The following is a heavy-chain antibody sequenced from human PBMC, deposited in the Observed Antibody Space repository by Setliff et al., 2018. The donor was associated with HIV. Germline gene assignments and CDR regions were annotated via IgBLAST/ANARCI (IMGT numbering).Heavy chain of an antibody. CDR3: AREGRVVQSKIPYYFDY. CDR2: LYSTWST. CDR1: GASIDSGFHY. J-gene: IGHJ4*02. Sequence: SETLSLTCTVSGASIDSGFHYWGWIRQSPGKGLEWIASLYSTWSTYYNPSLKGRLTISAGPSKSQFSLTVASVTSADTAVYYCAREGRVVQSKIPYYFDYWGQGTLVTVSS. D-gene: IGHD2-2*01. V-gene: IGHV4-39*02.